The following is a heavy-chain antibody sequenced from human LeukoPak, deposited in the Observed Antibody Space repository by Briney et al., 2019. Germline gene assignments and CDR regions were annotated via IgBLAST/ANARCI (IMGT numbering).Heavy chain of an antibody. CDR1: GFTFDDYA. CDR2: ISWNSGSI. J-gene: IGHJ3*02. CDR3: AKDFDPYYYDRRGFDI. V-gene: IGHV3-9*01. Sequence: PGGSLRLSCAASGFTFDDYAMHWVRQAPGKGLEWVSGISWNSGSIGYADSVKGRFTISRDTAKNSLYLQMNSLRAEDTALYYCAKDFDPYYYDRRGFDIWGQGTMVTVSS. D-gene: IGHD3-22*01.